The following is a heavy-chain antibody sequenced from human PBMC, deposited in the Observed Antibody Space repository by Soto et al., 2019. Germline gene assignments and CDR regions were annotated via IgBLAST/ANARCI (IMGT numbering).Heavy chain of an antibody. D-gene: IGHD2-21*01. CDR3: ARGGEGYYYYGMDV. CDR1: GFTFSSYS. J-gene: IGHJ6*02. Sequence: VGSLRLSCAASGFTFSSYSMNWVRQAPGKGLEWVSSISSSSSYIYYADSVKGRFTISRDNAKNSLYLQMNSLRAEDTAVYYCARGGEGYYYYGMDVWGQGTTVTVSS. CDR2: ISSSSSYI. V-gene: IGHV3-21*01.